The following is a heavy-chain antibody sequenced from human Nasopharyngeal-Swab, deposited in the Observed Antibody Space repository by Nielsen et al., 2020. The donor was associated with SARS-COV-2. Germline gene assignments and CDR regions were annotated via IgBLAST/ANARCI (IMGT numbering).Heavy chain of an antibody. Sequence: GAPLEISCAASGFPFSSYAMSWVRQAPGKGLERVSAISGSGGSTYYADSVKGRFTISRDNSKNTLYLQMNSLRAEDTAVYYCAKVPLYYYDSSGPRDYWGQGTLVTVSS. CDR2: ISGSGGST. CDR1: GFPFSSYA. CDR3: AKVPLYYYDSSGPRDY. D-gene: IGHD3-22*01. V-gene: IGHV3-23*01. J-gene: IGHJ4*02.